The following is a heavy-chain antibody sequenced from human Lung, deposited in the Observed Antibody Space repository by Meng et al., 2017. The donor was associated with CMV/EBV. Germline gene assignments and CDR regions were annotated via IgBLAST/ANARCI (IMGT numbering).Heavy chain of an antibody. CDR1: GFTFSSYA. Sequence: GESXKISXAASGFTFSSYAMHWVRQAPGKGLEWVAVISYDGSNKYYADSVKGRFTISRDNSKNTVYLEMNTLRAEDTAVYYCARHCGGDCYPFFDYWGQGTLVTVSS. V-gene: IGHV3-30*14. J-gene: IGHJ4*02. D-gene: IGHD2-21*01. CDR3: ARHCGGDCYPFFDY. CDR2: ISYDGSNK.